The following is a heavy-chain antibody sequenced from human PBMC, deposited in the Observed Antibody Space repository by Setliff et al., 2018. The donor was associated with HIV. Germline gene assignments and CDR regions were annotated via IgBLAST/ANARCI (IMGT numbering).Heavy chain of an antibody. Sequence: GGSLRLSCTASGFSFGDFALNWVRQAPGTGLEWVSSISGSGVYIYYADSVKGRFTISRDNAKNSLYLQISSPRAEDTALYYCARNMEEDWGPVKYYFDYWGQGALVTVSS. D-gene: IGHD7-27*01. V-gene: IGHV3-21*01. CDR2: ISGSGVYI. J-gene: IGHJ4*02. CDR3: ARNMEEDWGPVKYYFDY. CDR1: GFSFGDFA.